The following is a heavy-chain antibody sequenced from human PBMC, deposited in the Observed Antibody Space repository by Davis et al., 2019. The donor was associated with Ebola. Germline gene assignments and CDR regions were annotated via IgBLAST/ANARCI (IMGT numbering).Heavy chain of an antibody. CDR3: ARSLRTREFDS. J-gene: IGHJ4*02. Sequence: GESLKISCAASGFTFSSYSMNWVRQAPGKGLEWVSYISSSGSTIYYADSVKGRFTISRDNAKNSLYLQMNSLKTEDTAVYYCARSLRTREFDSWGQGTLVTVSS. V-gene: IGHV3-48*04. D-gene: IGHD2-21*01. CDR2: ISSSGSTI. CDR1: GFTFSSYS.